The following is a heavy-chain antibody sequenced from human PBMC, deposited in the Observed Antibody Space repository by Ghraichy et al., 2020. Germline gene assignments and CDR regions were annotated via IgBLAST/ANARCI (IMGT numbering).Heavy chain of an antibody. CDR3: ARMVVVVPAAMVGIDP. V-gene: IGHV4-39*01. J-gene: IGHJ5*02. CDR1: GGSISSSSYY. Sequence: SETLSLTCTVSGGSISSSSYYWGWIRQPPGKGLEWIGSIYYSGSTYYNPSLKSRVTISVDTSKNQFSLKLSSVTAADTAVYYCARMVVVVPAAMVGIDPWGQGTLVTVSS. CDR2: IYYSGST. D-gene: IGHD2-2*01.